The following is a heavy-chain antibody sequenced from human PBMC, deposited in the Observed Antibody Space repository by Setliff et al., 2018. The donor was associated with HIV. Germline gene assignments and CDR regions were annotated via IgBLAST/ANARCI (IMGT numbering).Heavy chain of an antibody. J-gene: IGHJ4*02. D-gene: IGHD6-25*01. V-gene: IGHV4-61*01. CDR2: IYYSGST. Sequence: SETLSLTCTVSGGSVSSGSYYWSWIRQPPGKGLEWIGYIYYSGSTKHNPSLKSRVTILLDTSKNQFSLKLTSVTAADTAVYYCARYSPRGYTLTGPYWGQGTLVTVSS. CDR1: GGSVSSGSYY. CDR3: ARYSPRGYTLTGPY.